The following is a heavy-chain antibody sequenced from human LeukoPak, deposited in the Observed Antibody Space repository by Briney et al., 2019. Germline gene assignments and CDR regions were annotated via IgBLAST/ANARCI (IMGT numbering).Heavy chain of an antibody. CDR3: AKVGNSGYDYADY. J-gene: IGHJ4*02. D-gene: IGHD5-12*01. CDR2: IRYDGSNK. CDR1: GFTFSSYG. Sequence: GGSLRLSCAASGFTFSSYGMHWVRQAPGKGLEWVAFIRYDGSNKYYADSVKGRFTISRDNSKNTLYLQMNSLRAEDTAVYYCAKVGNSGYDYADYWGQGTLVTVSS. V-gene: IGHV3-30*02.